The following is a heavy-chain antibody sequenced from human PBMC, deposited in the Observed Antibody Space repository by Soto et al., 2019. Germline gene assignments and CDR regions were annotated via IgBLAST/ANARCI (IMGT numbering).Heavy chain of an antibody. V-gene: IGHV3-9*01. CDR2: ISWNSGSI. J-gene: IGHJ4*02. Sequence: GGSLRLSCAASGFTFDDYAMHWVRQAPGKGLERVSGISWNSGSIGYADTVKGRFNISRDNAKNSLYLQMNSLRAEDTAFFYCAKGSGPYSSSSCDYWGQGTLVTVSS. CDR3: AKGSGPYSSSSCDY. CDR1: GFTFDDYA. D-gene: IGHD6-6*01.